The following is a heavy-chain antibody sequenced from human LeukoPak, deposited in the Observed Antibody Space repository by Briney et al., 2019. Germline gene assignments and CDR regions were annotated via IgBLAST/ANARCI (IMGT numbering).Heavy chain of an antibody. CDR1: GFTFSSYE. V-gene: IGHV3-30-3*01. Sequence: GGSLRLSCAASGFTFSSYEINWVRQAPGKGLEWVAVISYDGSNKYYADSVKGRFTISRDNSKNTLYLQMNSLRAEDTAVYYCARDYYGSGSSDYWGQGTLVTVSS. CDR2: ISYDGSNK. D-gene: IGHD3-10*01. J-gene: IGHJ4*02. CDR3: ARDYYGSGSSDY.